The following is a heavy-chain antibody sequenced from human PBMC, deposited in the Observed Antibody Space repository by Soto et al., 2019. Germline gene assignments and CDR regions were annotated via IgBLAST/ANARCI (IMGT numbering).Heavy chain of an antibody. Sequence: EVQLLQSGGGLVPPGGSLRLSCAASGFIFSTYAMTWVRQAPGKGLERVASISAGGGYTYYADSVKGRVTISRDNSKNTLSLQMNSLRAEDTALYYCAKAPGEHSSGWYYVDYWGQGTLVTVSS. J-gene: IGHJ4*02. CDR2: ISAGGGYT. D-gene: IGHD6-19*01. V-gene: IGHV3-23*01. CDR3: AKAPGEHSSGWYYVDY. CDR1: GFIFSTYA.